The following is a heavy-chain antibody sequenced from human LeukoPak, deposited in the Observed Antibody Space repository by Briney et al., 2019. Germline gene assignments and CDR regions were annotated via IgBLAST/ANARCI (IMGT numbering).Heavy chain of an antibody. CDR3: ARETSHFDY. CDR2: TYYRSKWYN. V-gene: IGHV6-1*01. Sequence: SQTLSLTCVISGDSVSSNSAAWNWHRQSPSIGLEWLGRTYYRSKWYNDYAVSVKSRITINPDTSKNQFFLQLNSVTPEDTAVYYCARETSHFDYWGQGTLVTVSS. J-gene: IGHJ4*02. CDR1: GDSVSSNSAA.